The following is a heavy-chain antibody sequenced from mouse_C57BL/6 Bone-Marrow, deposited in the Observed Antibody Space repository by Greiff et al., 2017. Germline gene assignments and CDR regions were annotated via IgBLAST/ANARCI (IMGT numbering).Heavy chain of an antibody. Sequence: VHVKQSGAELVRPGASVKLSCTASGFNIKDYYMHWVKQRPEQGLEWIGRIDPEDGDTEYAPKFQGKATMTADTSSNTAYLQLSSLTSEDTAVYYCTFYGSRSMDYWGQGTSVTVSS. D-gene: IGHD1-1*01. CDR2: IDPEDGDT. CDR1: GFNIKDYY. V-gene: IGHV14-1*01. J-gene: IGHJ4*01. CDR3: TFYGSRSMDY.